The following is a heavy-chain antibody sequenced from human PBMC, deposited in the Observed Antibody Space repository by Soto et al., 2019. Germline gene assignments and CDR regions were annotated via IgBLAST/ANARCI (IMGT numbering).Heavy chain of an antibody. Sequence: QVQLVESGGGVVQPGRSLRLSCAASGFTFSSYAMHWVRQAPGKGLEWVAVISYDGSNKYYADSVKGRFTISRDNSKNXLXXQMNSLRAEDTAVYYCARDCEDIVLMVYAYYGMDVWGQGTTVTVSS. V-gene: IGHV3-30-3*01. J-gene: IGHJ6*02. D-gene: IGHD2-8*01. CDR3: ARDCEDIVLMVYAYYGMDV. CDR2: ISYDGSNK. CDR1: GFTFSSYA.